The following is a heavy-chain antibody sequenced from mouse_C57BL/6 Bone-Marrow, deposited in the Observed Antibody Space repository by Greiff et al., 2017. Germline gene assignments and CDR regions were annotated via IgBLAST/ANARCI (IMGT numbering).Heavy chain of an antibody. CDR2: IYPGDGDT. Sequence: QVQLQQSGPELVKPGASVKISCKASGYAFSSSWMNWVKQRPGKGLEWIGRIYPGDGDTNYNGKFKGKATLTADKSSSTAYMQLSSLTSEDSAVYFCARFTLSSYAMDYWGQGTSDTVSS. CDR1: GYAFSSSW. D-gene: IGHD1-1*02. J-gene: IGHJ4*01. V-gene: IGHV1-82*01. CDR3: ARFTLSSYAMDY.